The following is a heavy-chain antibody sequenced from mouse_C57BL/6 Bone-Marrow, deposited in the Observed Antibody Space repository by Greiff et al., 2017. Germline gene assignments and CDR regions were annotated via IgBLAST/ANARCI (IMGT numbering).Heavy chain of an antibody. CDR1: GYTFTSYW. Sequence: QVQLQQPGAELVKPGASVKLSCKASGYTFTSYWMHWVKQRPGQGLEWIGMIHPNSGSTNYNEKFKSKATLTVDKSSSTAYMQLSSVTSEDSAVYYCARRDYYGSSSWFAYWGQGTLVTVSA. D-gene: IGHD1-1*01. CDR2: IHPNSGST. V-gene: IGHV1-64*01. J-gene: IGHJ3*01. CDR3: ARRDYYGSSSWFAY.